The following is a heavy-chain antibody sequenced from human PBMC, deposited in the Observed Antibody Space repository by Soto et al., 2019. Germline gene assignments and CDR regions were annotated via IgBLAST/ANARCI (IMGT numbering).Heavy chain of an antibody. D-gene: IGHD3-10*01. Sequence: PSETLCLTCAVYGGFLSESYWTWISKPPGKGLAWIGEINHVGGTNYNPSLKSRVTMSVDTSQNQFSLRLFSVNAQDTAMHSCVRAGYKSSSSVLWLDTWGQGTPVTVAS. J-gene: IGHJ5*02. CDR3: VRAGYKSSSSVLWLDT. CDR2: INHVGGT. V-gene: IGHV4-34*01. CDR1: GGFLSESY.